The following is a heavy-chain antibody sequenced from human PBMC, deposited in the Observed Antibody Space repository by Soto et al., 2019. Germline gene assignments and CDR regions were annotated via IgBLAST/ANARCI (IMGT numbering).Heavy chain of an antibody. Sequence: GGSLRLSCAASGFTFSSYAMSWVRQAPGKGLEWVSAISGSGCSTYYADSGKGRFTIARDNSKKTLYLQRTSLGAEDMAVYYCAKEAAWYYYGSSAKPTPHFDYWGQGTLVTVSS. CDR2: ISGSGCST. V-gene: IGHV3-23*01. D-gene: IGHD3-22*01. CDR1: GFTFSSYA. J-gene: IGHJ4*02. CDR3: AKEAAWYYYGSSAKPTPHFDY.